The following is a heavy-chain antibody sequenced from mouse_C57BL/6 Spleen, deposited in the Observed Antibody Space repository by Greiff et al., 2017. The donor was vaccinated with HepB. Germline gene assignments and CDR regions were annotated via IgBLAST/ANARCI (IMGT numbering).Heavy chain of an antibody. Sequence: QVQLQQSGPELVKPGASVKISCKASGYSFTSYYIHWVKQRPGQGLEWIGWMYPGSGNTKYNEKFKGKATLTADTSSSTAYMQLSSLTSEDSAVYYCARTTTVVVDYWGQGTTLTVSS. D-gene: IGHD1-1*01. CDR2: MYPGSGNT. V-gene: IGHV1-66*01. CDR3: ARTTTVVVDY. CDR1: GYSFTSYY. J-gene: IGHJ2*01.